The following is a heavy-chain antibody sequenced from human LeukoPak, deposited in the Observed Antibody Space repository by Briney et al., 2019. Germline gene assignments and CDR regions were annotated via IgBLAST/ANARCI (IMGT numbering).Heavy chain of an antibody. CDR2: ISSSSSYI. CDR3: ASNPPTTMIVVVTPPDY. V-gene: IGHV3-21*01. J-gene: IGHJ4*02. Sequence: GGSLRLSCAASGFTFSSYSMNWVRQAPGKGLEWVSSISSSSSYIYYADSVKGRFTISRDNAKNSLYLQMNRLRAEDTAVYYCASNPPTTMIVVVTPPDYWGQGTLVTVSS. CDR1: GFTFSSYS. D-gene: IGHD3-22*01.